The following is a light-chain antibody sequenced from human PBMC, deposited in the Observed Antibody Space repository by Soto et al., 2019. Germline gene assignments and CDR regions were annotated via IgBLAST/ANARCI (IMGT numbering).Light chain of an antibody. Sequence: QSVLTQPPSVSGAPGQRVTISCTGSSSNIGAGYNVHWYQQVPGTAPKLLIYGDSNRPSGVPDRFSGSKSGTSASLAITGLQAVDEADYYCQSYDRSLSGWLFGGGTKLTVL. CDR2: GDS. CDR1: SSNIGAGYN. J-gene: IGLJ3*02. CDR3: QSYDRSLSGWL. V-gene: IGLV1-40*01.